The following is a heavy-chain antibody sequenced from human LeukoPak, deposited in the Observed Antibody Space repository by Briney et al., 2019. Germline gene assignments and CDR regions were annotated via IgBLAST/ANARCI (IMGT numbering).Heavy chain of an antibody. D-gene: IGHD3-10*01. CDR1: GGTFSSYA. Sequence: SVKVSCKASGGTFSSYAISWVRQAPGQGLEGVGGIIPIFGTANYAQKFQGRVTITTDESTSTAYMELSSLRSEDTAVYYCARTMVRGVIVGFDYWGQGTLVTVSS. V-gene: IGHV1-69*05. CDR3: ARTMVRGVIVGFDY. CDR2: IIPIFGTA. J-gene: IGHJ4*02.